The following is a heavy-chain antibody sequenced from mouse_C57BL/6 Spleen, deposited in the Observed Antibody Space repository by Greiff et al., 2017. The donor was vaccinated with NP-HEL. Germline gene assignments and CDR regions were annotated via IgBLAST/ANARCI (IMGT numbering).Heavy chain of an antibody. Sequence: EVKLVESGGGLVKPGGSLKLSCAASGFTFSDYGMHWVRQAPEKGLEWVAYISSGSSTIYYADTVKGRFTISRDNAKNTLFLQMTSLRSEDTAMYYCARRDLLGAWFAYWGQGTLVTVSA. CDR3: ARRDLLGAWFAY. V-gene: IGHV5-17*01. J-gene: IGHJ3*01. D-gene: IGHD1-1*01. CDR1: GFTFSDYG. CDR2: ISSGSSTI.